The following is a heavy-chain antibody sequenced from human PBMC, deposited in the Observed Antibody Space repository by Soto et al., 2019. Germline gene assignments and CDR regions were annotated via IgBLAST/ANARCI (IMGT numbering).Heavy chain of an antibody. J-gene: IGHJ5*02. CDR2: IYYSGST. D-gene: IGHD3-10*01. V-gene: IGHV4-30-4*01. Sequence: QVQLQESGPGLVKPSQTLSLTCTVSGGSISSGDYYWSWIRQPPGKGLEWIGYIYYSGSTYYNPSLKSRVTISVDTSKNQFSLKLSSVTAADTAVYYCARGGDYGSGSYLTQNWFDPWGQGTLVTVSS. CDR3: ARGGDYGSGSYLTQNWFDP. CDR1: GGSISSGDYY.